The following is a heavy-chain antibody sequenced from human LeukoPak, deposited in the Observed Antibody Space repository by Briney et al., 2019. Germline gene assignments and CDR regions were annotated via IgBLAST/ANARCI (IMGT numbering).Heavy chain of an antibody. Sequence: ASVKVSCKASGYTFTAYYVHWVRQAPGQGLEWMGWINPNSGGTDYAHKFQGRVTMTRDTSISTAYMELSSLRSDDTAVYYCARIPHRVPHNWFDPWGQGTLVTVSS. CDR3: ARIPHRVPHNWFDP. J-gene: IGHJ5*02. CDR2: INPNSGGT. CDR1: GYTFTAYY. D-gene: IGHD2-2*01. V-gene: IGHV1-2*02.